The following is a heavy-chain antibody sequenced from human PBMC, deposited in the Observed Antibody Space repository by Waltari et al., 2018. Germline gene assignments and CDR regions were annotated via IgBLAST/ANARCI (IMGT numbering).Heavy chain of an antibody. Sequence: QVQLVESGGGVVQPGGSLRLSCAASGFTFSSYGMHWVRQAPGKGLEWVAVIRYDGSNKYYADSVKGRFTISRDNSKNTLYLQMNSLRAEDTAVYYCAKDLPKYCSSTSCPGVDYWGQGTLVTVSS. CDR2: IRYDGSNK. D-gene: IGHD2-2*01. CDR1: GFTFSSYG. V-gene: IGHV3-30*02. CDR3: AKDLPKYCSSTSCPGVDY. J-gene: IGHJ4*02.